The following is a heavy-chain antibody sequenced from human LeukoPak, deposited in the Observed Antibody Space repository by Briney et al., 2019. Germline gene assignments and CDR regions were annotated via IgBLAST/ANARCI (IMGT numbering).Heavy chain of an antibody. CDR3: ARGQGLGGSYYSHFDY. CDR1: GGTFSSYA. D-gene: IGHD1-26*01. J-gene: IGHJ4*02. CDR2: IIPIFGTA. Sequence: SVKVSCKASGGTFSSYAISWVRQAPGQGLEWMGGIIPIFGTANYAQKFQGRVTITADESASTAYMELSSLRSEDTAVYYCARGQGLGGSYYSHFDYWGQGTLVTVSS. V-gene: IGHV1-69*13.